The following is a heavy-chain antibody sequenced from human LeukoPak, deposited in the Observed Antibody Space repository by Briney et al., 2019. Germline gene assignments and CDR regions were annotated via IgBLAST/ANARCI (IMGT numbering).Heavy chain of an antibody. V-gene: IGHV4-59*01. Sequence: SETLSLTCTVSGGSISSYYWSWIRQPPGKGLEWIGYIYYSGSTNYNPSLKSRVTISVDTSKNQFSLKLSSVTAADTAVYYCAREAHDYGSHPNDYWGQGTLVTVSS. J-gene: IGHJ4*02. D-gene: IGHD4-17*01. CDR2: IYYSGST. CDR1: GGSISSYY. CDR3: AREAHDYGSHPNDY.